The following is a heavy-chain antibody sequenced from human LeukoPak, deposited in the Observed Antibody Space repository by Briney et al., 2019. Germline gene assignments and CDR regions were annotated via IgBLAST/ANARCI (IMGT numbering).Heavy chain of an antibody. Sequence: GGSLRLSCAASGFTFSSYGMHWVRQAPGKGLEWVAVISYDGSNKYYADSVKGRFTISRDNSKNTLYPQMNSLRAEDTAVYYCARGGKYSGSNYFDYWGQGTLVTVSS. J-gene: IGHJ4*02. V-gene: IGHV3-30*19. D-gene: IGHD1-26*01. CDR1: GFTFSSYG. CDR2: ISYDGSNK. CDR3: ARGGKYSGSNYFDY.